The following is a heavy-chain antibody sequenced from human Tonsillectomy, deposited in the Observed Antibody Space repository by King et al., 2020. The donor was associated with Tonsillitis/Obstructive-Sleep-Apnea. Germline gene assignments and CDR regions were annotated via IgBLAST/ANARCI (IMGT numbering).Heavy chain of an antibody. D-gene: IGHD1-1*01. CDR2: IYWDDAK. CDR3: AHRHDHKRAFDY. Sequence: TLKESGPTLVKSTQTLTLTCTFSVFSLGTSVVGVGWLRQPPGKALEWLALIYWDDAKRYSPSLESRLTITKDTAKNQVVLTMTNMDPVDTAAYYCAHRHDHKRAFDYWGQGSLVTVSS. CDR1: VFSLGTSVVG. V-gene: IGHV2-5*02. J-gene: IGHJ4*02.